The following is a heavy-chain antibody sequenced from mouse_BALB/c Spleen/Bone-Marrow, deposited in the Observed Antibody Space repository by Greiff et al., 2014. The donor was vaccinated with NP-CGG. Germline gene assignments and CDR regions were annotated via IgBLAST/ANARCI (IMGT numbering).Heavy chain of an antibody. D-gene: IGHD2-14*01. V-gene: IGHV1-63*02. Sequence: VQLQQSGSELVRPGTSVKISCKASGYHFSTYWLGWIKQRPGHGLEWIGDIYPGGAYTIYNERFKGKATLTADTSSKTAYMQLSSLTSEDFVFLMSGRTQRGTRFPYTTLFDL. CDR3: GRTQRGTRFPYTTLFDL. CDR1: GYHFSTYW. J-gene: IGHJ1*01. CDR2: IYPGGAYT.